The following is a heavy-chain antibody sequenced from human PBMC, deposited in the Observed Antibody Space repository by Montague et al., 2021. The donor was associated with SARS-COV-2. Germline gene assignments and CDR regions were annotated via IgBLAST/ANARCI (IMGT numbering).Heavy chain of an antibody. J-gene: IGHJ5*02. CDR3: ARQGDRLLLVYWFDP. V-gene: IGHV4-39*01. CDR2: IYYSGST. D-gene: IGHD2-2*01. Sequence: SETLSLTCTVSGGSISSSSYYWGWIRQPPGKGLEWIGSIYYSGSTYYNPSLKSRVTISVDTSKNQFSLKLSSVTAADTAVYYCARQGDRLLLVYWFDPWGQGTLVTVSS. CDR1: GGSISSSSYY.